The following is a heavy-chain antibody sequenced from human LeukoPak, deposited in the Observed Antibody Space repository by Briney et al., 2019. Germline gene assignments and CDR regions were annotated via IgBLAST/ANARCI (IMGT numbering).Heavy chain of an antibody. Sequence: SETLSLTCTVSGGSISNYYWSWIRQPPGKGLEWIGYIYYSGSTNYNPSLKSRVTISVDTSKNQFSLKLSSVTAADTAVYYCARHRITGTTYWFDPWGQGTLVSVSS. D-gene: IGHD1-7*01. CDR1: GGSISNYY. J-gene: IGHJ5*02. V-gene: IGHV4-59*08. CDR3: ARHRITGTTYWFDP. CDR2: IYYSGST.